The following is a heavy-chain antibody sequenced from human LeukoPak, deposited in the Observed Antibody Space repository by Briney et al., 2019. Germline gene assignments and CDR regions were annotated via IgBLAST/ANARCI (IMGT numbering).Heavy chain of an antibody. V-gene: IGHV1-24*01. CDR3: ATVVSGSDSALTSLFDY. CDR2: FDPEDGET. CDR1: GYTLTELS. Sequence: ASVKVSCKFSGYTLTELSMHWVRQDPGKGLEWMGGFDPEDGETIYARKFQGRVTMTGDTSTDTAYMELSSLRSEDTAVYYCATVVSGSDSALTSLFDYWGQGTLVTVSS. D-gene: IGHD1-26*01. J-gene: IGHJ4*02.